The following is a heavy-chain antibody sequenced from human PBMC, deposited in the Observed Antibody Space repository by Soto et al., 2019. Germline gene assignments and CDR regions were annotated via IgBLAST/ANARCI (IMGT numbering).Heavy chain of an antibody. D-gene: IGHD1-7*01. CDR1: GGSVRSGSYY. CDR2: IYYSGST. CDR3: AREQLELRQYYYGMDV. Sequence: SETLSLTCTVSGGSVRSGSYYWSWILQPPGKGLEWIGYIYYSGSTNYNPSLKSRVTISVDTSKNQFSLKLSSVTAADTAVYYCAREQLELRQYYYGMDVWGQGTTVTVSS. J-gene: IGHJ6*02. V-gene: IGHV4-61*01.